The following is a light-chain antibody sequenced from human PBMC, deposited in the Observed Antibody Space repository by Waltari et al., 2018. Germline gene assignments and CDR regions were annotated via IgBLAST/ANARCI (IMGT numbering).Light chain of an antibody. CDR1: QGITNY. CDR3: QHRSTWPPT. V-gene: IGKV3-11*01. Sequence: EIVLTKSLDTLSLAPGERATLSCRDSQGITNYLAWYQQKPGQAPRLLIYDSINRATGIPARFRGGGSGTDFTLTITSLEPEDFAFYYCQHRSTWPPTFGGGTNVVL. CDR2: DSI. J-gene: IGKJ4*01.